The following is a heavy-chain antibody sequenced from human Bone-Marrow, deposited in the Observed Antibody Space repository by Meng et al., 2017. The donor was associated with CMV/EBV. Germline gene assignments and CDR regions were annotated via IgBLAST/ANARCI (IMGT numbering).Heavy chain of an antibody. J-gene: IGHJ4*02. CDR3: ARGPGRQGWLVGFDFDY. CDR1: GYTFTSYD. CDR2: MNPNSGNT. D-gene: IGHD6-19*01. V-gene: IGHV1-8*01. Sequence: ASVKVSCKASGYTFTSYDINWVRQATGQGLEWMGWMNPNSGNTGYAQKFQGRVTMTRNTSISTAYMELSSLRSEDTAVYYCARGPGRQGWLVGFDFDYWGQGTLVTVS.